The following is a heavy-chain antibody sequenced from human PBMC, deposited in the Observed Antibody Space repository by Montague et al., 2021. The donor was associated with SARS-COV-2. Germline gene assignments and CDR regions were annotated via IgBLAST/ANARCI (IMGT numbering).Heavy chain of an antibody. Sequence: SETLSLTCTVSGDSMNNNYYRWIRQPPGTGLDLIWYINYGGSNHXNPSLQRRVTLSKDTSKNQFSLRLTSVTAADTAMYFCARAPIYRSSWYAYFDYWGQGTLVTVSS. CDR1: GDSMNNNY. V-gene: IGHV4-59*01. CDR3: ARAPIYRSSWYAYFDY. CDR2: INYGGSN. J-gene: IGHJ4*02. D-gene: IGHD6-13*01.